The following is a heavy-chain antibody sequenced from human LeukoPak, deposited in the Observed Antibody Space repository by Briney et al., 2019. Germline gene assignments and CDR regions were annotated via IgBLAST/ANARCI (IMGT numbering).Heavy chain of an antibody. CDR1: GFSFSTCA. CDR2: VNGNGGST. J-gene: IGHJ3*02. D-gene: IGHD3-22*01. V-gene: IGHV3-23*01. Sequence: GGSLRPSCAASGFSFSTCAMSWVRQAPGKGLEWVSGVNGNGGSTSYADSVKGRFTIFRDNSKNTLYLQMNSLRAEDTAVYYCAKDLDSSGNFWGTDAFDIWGQGTMVTVSS. CDR3: AKDLDSSGNFWGTDAFDI.